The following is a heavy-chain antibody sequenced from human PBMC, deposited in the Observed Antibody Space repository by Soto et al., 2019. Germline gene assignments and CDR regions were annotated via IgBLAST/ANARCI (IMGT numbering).Heavy chain of an antibody. Sequence: PGESLKISCKGSGYSFTSYWISWVRQMPGKGLEWMGRIDPSDSYTNYSPSFQGHVTISADKSISTAYLQWSSLKASDTAMYYWARQIGDYDSSGYTGPYYYGMDVWGQGTTVTVSS. CDR1: GYSFTSYW. D-gene: IGHD3-22*01. CDR2: IDPSDSYT. CDR3: ARQIGDYDSSGYTGPYYYGMDV. V-gene: IGHV5-10-1*01. J-gene: IGHJ6*02.